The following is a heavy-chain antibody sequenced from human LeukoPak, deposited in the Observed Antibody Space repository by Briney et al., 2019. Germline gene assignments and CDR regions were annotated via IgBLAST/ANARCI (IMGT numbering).Heavy chain of an antibody. CDR3: ARVTMDGYYFDY. J-gene: IGHJ4*02. V-gene: IGHV3-11*06. CDR1: GFTFSDYY. Sequence: PGGSLRLSCAASGFTFSDYYMSWIRQAPGKGLEWVSYISSSSSYTNYADSVKGRFTISRDNAKNSLYLQMNSLRAEDTAVYYCARVTMDGYYFDYWGQGTLVTVSS. D-gene: IGHD1-1*01. CDR2: ISSSSSYT.